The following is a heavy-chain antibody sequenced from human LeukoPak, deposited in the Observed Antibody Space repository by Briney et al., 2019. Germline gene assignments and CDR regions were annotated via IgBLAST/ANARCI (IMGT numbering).Heavy chain of an antibody. D-gene: IGHD2-15*01. V-gene: IGHV1-24*01. Sequence: ASVKVSCKVSGYTLTELAMHWVRQAPGKGLEWMGGVDPEDGETIYAQKFQGRVTMTEDTSTDKAYMELSSLRSEDTAVYYCATALGLDCSGGSCYDAFDIWGQGTMVTVSS. CDR1: GYTLTELA. J-gene: IGHJ3*02. CDR3: ATALGLDCSGGSCYDAFDI. CDR2: VDPEDGET.